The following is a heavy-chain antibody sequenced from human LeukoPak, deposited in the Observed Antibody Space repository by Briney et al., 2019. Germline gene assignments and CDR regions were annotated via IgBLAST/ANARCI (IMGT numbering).Heavy chain of an antibody. Sequence: GGSLRLSCAASGSTFSDYYMSWIRQAPGKGLEWVSYISSSGSTIYYADSVKGRFTISRDNAKNSLYLQMNSLRAEDTAVYYCARGCSSTSCYLKAFDIWGQGTMVTVSS. V-gene: IGHV3-11*01. CDR3: ARGCSSTSCYLKAFDI. D-gene: IGHD2-2*01. CDR1: GSTFSDYY. J-gene: IGHJ3*02. CDR2: ISSSGSTI.